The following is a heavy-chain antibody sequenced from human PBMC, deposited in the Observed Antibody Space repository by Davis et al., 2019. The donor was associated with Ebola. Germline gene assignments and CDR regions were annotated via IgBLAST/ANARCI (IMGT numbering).Heavy chain of an antibody. CDR2: IYYSGSS. D-gene: IGHD6-6*01. Sequence: PSETLSLTCSVSGDSLSSSSSYYWGWVRQPPGKGLEWIATIYYSGSSYYKPSLKSRLSISMDTSKNQFSLKLSSVTAADTAVYYCARDPKYSSRFDYWGQGTLVTVSS. J-gene: IGHJ4*02. V-gene: IGHV4-39*02. CDR3: ARDPKYSSRFDY. CDR1: GDSLSSSSSYY.